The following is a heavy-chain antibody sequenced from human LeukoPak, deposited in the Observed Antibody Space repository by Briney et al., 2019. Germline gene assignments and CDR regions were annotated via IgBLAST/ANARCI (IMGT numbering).Heavy chain of an antibody. CDR3: ASDHLSIEATGTRY. CDR2: ISTYNGDT. D-gene: IGHD6-13*01. CDR1: GYTFPHYG. V-gene: IGHV1-18*01. Sequence: ASVKVSCKASGYTFPHYGISWVRQAPGQGLEWMGWISTYNGDTNYAQKLQGRVTMTTDTSTNTAYMELRSLRSDDTAVYYCASDHLSIEATGTRYWGQGTLVTVSS. J-gene: IGHJ4*02.